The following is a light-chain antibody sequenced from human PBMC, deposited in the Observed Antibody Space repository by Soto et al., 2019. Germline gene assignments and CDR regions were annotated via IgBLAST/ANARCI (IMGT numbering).Light chain of an antibody. V-gene: IGKV1-39*01. Sequence: DFQMTPSPSSLSASVGDRVTISCRASQDIGTFLNWYQQKPGKPPNLLIYAASNLLSGVSSRFSGSGSGTDFTLTIRSLQPEDFATYYCQQSYSTPQITFGPGTKVDMK. CDR1: QDIGTF. CDR3: QQSYSTPQIT. J-gene: IGKJ3*01. CDR2: AAS.